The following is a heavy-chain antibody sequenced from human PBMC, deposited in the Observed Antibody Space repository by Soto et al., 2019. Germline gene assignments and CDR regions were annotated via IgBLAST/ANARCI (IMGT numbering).Heavy chain of an antibody. CDR2: IDPRDSYT. CDR3: AGHGGGRIAITGHNGMDF. Sequence: SLKISCKGSGSSFSSRWISWVRQMPGKGLEWMGRIDPRDSYTSYSPSFQGHVTISVDKSIHTVYLRWSSLKASDSAKYYCAGHGGGRIAITGHNGMDFCDKGTTVTLSS. CDR1: GSSFSSRW. J-gene: IGHJ6*04. V-gene: IGHV5-10-1*01. D-gene: IGHD1-20*01.